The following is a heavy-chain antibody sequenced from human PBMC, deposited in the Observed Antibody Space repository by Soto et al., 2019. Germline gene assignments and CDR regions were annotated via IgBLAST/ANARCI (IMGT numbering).Heavy chain of an antibody. CDR3: TRSGGSYSFGY. Sequence: EVQLVESGGGLVQPGEPLKLSCAASGFTLSGSAVHWVRQASGKGLEWVGRISSKTHSYATEYIASVKGRFTMSRDDSNNSAYLKMNGLNTDDTAVYYCTRSGGSYSFGYWGQGTLVTVSS. D-gene: IGHD1-26*01. V-gene: IGHV3-73*02. J-gene: IGHJ4*02. CDR2: ISSKTHSYAT. CDR1: GFTLSGSA.